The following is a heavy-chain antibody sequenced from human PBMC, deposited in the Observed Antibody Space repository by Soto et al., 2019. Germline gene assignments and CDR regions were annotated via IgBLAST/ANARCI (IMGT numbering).Heavy chain of an antibody. CDR3: TKECIVGTPWRYFES. CDR1: GFIFSTYG. D-gene: IGHD1-26*01. J-gene: IGHJ4*02. CDR2: ISYDGSNE. Sequence: QVQLVQSGGGVVQPGRSLRLSCVASGFIFSTYGMHWVRQVPGKGLEWVAHISYDGSNEYYADSVKGRFTVSRDNAKNTLDLQMTGVKTEDKALYYCTKECIVGTPWRYFESWGQGPLVIVSS. V-gene: IGHV3-30*18.